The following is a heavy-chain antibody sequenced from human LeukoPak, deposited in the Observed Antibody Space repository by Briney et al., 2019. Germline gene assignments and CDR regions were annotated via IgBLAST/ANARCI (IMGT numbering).Heavy chain of an antibody. Sequence: GGSLRLSCAASGFTFSSYGMHWVRQAPGKGLEWVACIRYDGTNTYYADSVKGRFTISRDNSKNTLYLQMDSLRAEDTAVYYCAKDRSFWSCYYWARSGDFDYWGQGTLVTVSS. J-gene: IGHJ4*02. D-gene: IGHD3-3*01. V-gene: IGHV3-30*02. CDR3: AKDRSFWSCYYWARSGDFDY. CDR2: IRYDGTNT. CDR1: GFTFSSYG.